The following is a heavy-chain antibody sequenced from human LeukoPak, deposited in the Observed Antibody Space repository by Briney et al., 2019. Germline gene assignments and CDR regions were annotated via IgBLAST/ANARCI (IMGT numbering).Heavy chain of an antibody. CDR3: ARERQNKDFWSGGDY. J-gene: IGHJ4*02. D-gene: IGHD3-3*01. Sequence: GGSLRLSCAASGFTFSTYWMNWVRQAPGKGLEWVANIKQDGSEKYYVDSVKGRFTISRDNAKNSLYLQMNTLRPEDTAVYYCARERQNKDFWSGGDYWGQGTLVTVSS. CDR2: IKQDGSEK. CDR1: GFTFSTYW. V-gene: IGHV3-7*01.